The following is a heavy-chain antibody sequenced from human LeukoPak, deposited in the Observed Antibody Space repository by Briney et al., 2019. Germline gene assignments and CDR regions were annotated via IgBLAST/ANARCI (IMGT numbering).Heavy chain of an antibody. D-gene: IGHD6-13*01. J-gene: IGHJ4*02. CDR2: ISYDGSNK. CDR3: AKDYSSSSDYFDF. V-gene: IGHV3-30*02. CDR1: GFIFSTYG. Sequence: TGGSLRLSCAASGFIFSTYGMHWVRQAPGKGLEWVAFISYDGSNKYYADSVKGRFTISRDNSKNTLYLEMNSLRPEDTALYCCAKDYSSSSDYFDFWGQGTLVTVSS.